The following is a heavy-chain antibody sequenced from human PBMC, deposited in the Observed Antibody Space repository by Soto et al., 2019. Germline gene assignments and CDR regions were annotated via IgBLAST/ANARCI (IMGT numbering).Heavy chain of an antibody. D-gene: IGHD6-19*01. CDR1: GFSFSKYG. J-gene: IGHJ6*02. CDR3: AKGYEVSPPVASAWYSNYFYGVDV. Sequence: QVALVESGGGVVRPGRSLRLSCGASGFSFSKYGMHWVRQAPGEGREWLSLISYDGSEKWYAESVKGRFTISRDNSKNTLYLQMNSLRGDDTAVYFCAKGYEVSPPVASAWYSNYFYGVDVWGRGTTVTVSS. CDR2: ISYDGSEK. V-gene: IGHV3-30*18.